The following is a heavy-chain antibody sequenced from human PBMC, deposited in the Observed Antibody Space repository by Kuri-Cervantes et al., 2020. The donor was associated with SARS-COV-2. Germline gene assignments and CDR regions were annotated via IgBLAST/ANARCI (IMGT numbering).Heavy chain of an antibody. J-gene: IGHJ4*02. Sequence: GGSLRLSCAASGFTFSSYAMHWVRQAPGKGLEWVAVISYDGSNKYYADSVKGRFTISRDNSKNTLYLQMNSLRAGDTAVYYCAKDQGDSYGISYFDYWGQGTLVTVSS. D-gene: IGHD5-18*01. CDR3: AKDQGDSYGISYFDY. V-gene: IGHV3-30-3*01. CDR2: ISYDGSNK. CDR1: GFTFSSYA.